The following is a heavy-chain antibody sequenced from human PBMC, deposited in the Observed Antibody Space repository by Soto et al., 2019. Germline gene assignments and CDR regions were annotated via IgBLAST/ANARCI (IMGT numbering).Heavy chain of an antibody. V-gene: IGHV4-34*01. J-gene: IGHJ1*01. CDR2: INHSGST. Sequence: SETLSLTCAVYGGSFSGYYWSWIRQPPGKGLEWIGEINHSGSTNYNPSLKSRVTISVDTSKNQFSLKLSSVTAADTGVYYCARGSRFRCIVATTLAYFQHWGQGNLV. D-gene: IGHD5-12*01. CDR1: GGSFSGYY. CDR3: ARGSRFRCIVATTLAYFQH.